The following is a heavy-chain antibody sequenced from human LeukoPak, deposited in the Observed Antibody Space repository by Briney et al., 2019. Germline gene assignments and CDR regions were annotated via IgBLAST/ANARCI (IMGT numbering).Heavy chain of an antibody. J-gene: IGHJ4*02. CDR1: GGTFSSYA. D-gene: IGHD6-19*01. CDR2: IIPIFGTA. CDR3: AKVGAVAANFDY. Sequence: ASVKVSCKASGGTFSSYAISWVRQAPGQGLEWMGGIIPIFGTANYAQKFQGRVTITADKSTSTAYMELSSLRSEDTAVYYCAKVGAVAANFDYWGQGTLVTVSS. V-gene: IGHV1-69*06.